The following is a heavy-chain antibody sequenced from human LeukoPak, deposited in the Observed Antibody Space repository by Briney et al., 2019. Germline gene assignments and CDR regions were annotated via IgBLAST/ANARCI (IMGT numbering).Heavy chain of an antibody. V-gene: IGHV4-59*01. CDR1: GGSINNYY. CDR3: ARDYRGWYYFDY. Sequence: SETLSLTCTVSGGSINNYYWSWIRQSPGKGLEWIGYIYYSGSTNYNPSLKRRVTISLDTSKNQFSLKLSSVTAADTAVYYCARDYRGWYYFDYWGQGTLVTVSS. D-gene: IGHD6-19*01. CDR2: IYYSGST. J-gene: IGHJ4*02.